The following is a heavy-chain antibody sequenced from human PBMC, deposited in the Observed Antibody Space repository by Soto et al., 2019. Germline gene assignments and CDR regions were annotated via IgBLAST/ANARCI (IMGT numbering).Heavy chain of an antibody. CDR3: ARSLGPLSPRTGLDY. V-gene: IGHV5-51*01. CDR2: IYPGDSDT. D-gene: IGHD3-9*01. Sequence: GESLKISCKGSGYSFTSYWIGWVRQMPGKGLEWMGIIYPGDSDTRYSPSFQGQVTISADKSISTAYLQWSSLKASDTAMYYCARSLGPLSPRTGLDYWGQGTLVTVSS. J-gene: IGHJ4*02. CDR1: GYSFTSYW.